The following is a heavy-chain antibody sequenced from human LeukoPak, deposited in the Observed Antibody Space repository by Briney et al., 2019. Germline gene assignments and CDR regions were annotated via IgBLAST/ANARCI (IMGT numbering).Heavy chain of an antibody. D-gene: IGHD6-13*01. CDR3: ARGRAAAGTFDY. CDR2: IYHSGST. J-gene: IGHJ4*02. Sequence: SGTLTLTCAVSGGSISSGGYSWSWIRQPPGKGLEWIGYIYHSGSTYYNPSLKSRVTISVDRSKNQFSLKLSSVTAADTAVYYCARGRAAAGTFDYWGQGTLVTVSS. V-gene: IGHV4-30-2*01. CDR1: GGSISSGGYS.